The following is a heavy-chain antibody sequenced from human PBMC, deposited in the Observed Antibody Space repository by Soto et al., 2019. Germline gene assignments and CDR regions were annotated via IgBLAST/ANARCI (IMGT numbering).Heavy chain of an antibody. CDR1: GFTFSSYA. CDR3: AKVGSGSYSPLS. CDR2: ISFSGTNT. Sequence: EVQLLESGGGLVQPGGSLRLSSAASGFTFSSYAMSWVRQAPGKGLEWVSTISFSGTNTHYADSVKGQFTISRDNSKNTLYLQMNSLRGEDTAVYYCAKVGSGSYSPLSWGQGTLVTVSS. J-gene: IGHJ5*02. D-gene: IGHD3-10*01. V-gene: IGHV3-23*01.